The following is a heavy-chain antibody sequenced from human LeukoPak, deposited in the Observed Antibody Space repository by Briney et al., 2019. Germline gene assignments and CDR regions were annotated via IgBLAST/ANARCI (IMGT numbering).Heavy chain of an antibody. CDR1: GGSISSYY. Sequence: PSETLSLTCTVSGGSISSYYWSWIRQPPGKGLEWIGYIYYSGSTNYNPSLKSRVTISVDTSNNQFSLKLSSVTAADTAVYYCARSVYCSGGSCLYGMDVWGQGTTVTVSS. CDR3: ARSVYCSGGSCLYGMDV. CDR2: IYYSGST. D-gene: IGHD2-15*01. V-gene: IGHV4-59*08. J-gene: IGHJ6*02.